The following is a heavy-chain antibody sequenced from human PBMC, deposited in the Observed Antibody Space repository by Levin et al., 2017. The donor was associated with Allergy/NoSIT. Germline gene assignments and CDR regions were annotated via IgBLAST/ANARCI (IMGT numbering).Heavy chain of an antibody. CDR2: VFPGGATT. V-gene: IGHV3-23*01. CDR3: AKGGSSSLDDAFDI. CDR1: GFIFSNYG. Sequence: GESLKISCGASGFIFSNYGMSWVRQAPGKGLQWVSIVFPGGATTYYADSVKGRFTISRDNSKNTLYLQLNSLRAEDTAIYYCAKGGSSSLDDAFDIWGQGTMVTVSS. D-gene: IGHD3-16*01. J-gene: IGHJ3*02.